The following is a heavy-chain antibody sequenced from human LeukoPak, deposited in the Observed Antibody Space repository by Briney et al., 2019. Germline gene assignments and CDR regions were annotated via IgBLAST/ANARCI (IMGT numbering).Heavy chain of an antibody. CDR2: IKQDGRER. D-gene: IGHD1-1*01. CDR1: GFTFSNYW. Sequence: GGSLRLSCAASGFTFSNYWMSWVRQTPGKGLEWVANIKQDGRERYYVDSVKGRFTISRDNAKNSLYLQMSSLRAEDTAVYYCARKGDLERRRSWDCWGQGTLVTVSS. CDR3: ARKGDLERRRSWDC. V-gene: IGHV3-7*03. J-gene: IGHJ4*02.